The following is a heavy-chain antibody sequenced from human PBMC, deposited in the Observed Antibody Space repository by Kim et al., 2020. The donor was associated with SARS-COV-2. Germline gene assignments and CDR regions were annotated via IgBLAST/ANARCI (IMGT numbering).Heavy chain of an antibody. Sequence: SETLSLTCAVYGGSFSAYYWSWIRQPPGKGLEWIGEINHSGSTSYNPSLKSRVTISVDTSKNQFSLKVNSVTAADTAVYFCARGVIRGVPILGYWGQGTLVTVSS. V-gene: IGHV4-34*01. J-gene: IGHJ4*02. D-gene: IGHD3-10*01. CDR3: ARGVIRGVPILGY. CDR2: INHSGST. CDR1: GGSFSAYY.